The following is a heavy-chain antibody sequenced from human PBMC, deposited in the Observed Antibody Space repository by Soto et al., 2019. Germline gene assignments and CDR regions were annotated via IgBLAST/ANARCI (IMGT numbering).Heavy chain of an antibody. CDR1: GFTGSSDA. Sequence: EMQLLESGGGLVQAGGSLRLSCAASGFTGSSDALNWVRHALGNGMELLSGISASTYYADSVKGRFTISRDTSKNTLYQQRNSLRYEDAVIYVCAIRTNSARGYYLDDWAQGTLVTVSS. J-gene: IGHJ4*02. V-gene: IGHV3-23*01. CDR3: AIRTNSARGYYLDD. D-gene: IGHD2-8*01. CDR2: ISAST.